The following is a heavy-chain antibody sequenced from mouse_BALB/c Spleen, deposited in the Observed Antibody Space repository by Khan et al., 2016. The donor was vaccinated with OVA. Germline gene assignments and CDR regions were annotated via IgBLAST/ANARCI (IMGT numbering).Heavy chain of an antibody. CDR3: ARTARIKY. J-gene: IGHJ2*01. Sequence: VQLKESGPGLVKPSQSLSLTCTVTGYSITSGYGWNWIRQFPGNKLEWMGYISYSGRTNYTPSLKSRISITRDTSKNQFFLQLNSVTTEDTATYYCARTARIKYWGQGTTLTVSS. CDR1: GYSITSGYG. CDR2: ISYSGRT. V-gene: IGHV3-2*02. D-gene: IGHD1-2*01.